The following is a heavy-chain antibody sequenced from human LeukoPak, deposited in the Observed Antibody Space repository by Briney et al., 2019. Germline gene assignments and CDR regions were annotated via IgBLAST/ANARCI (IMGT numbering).Heavy chain of an antibody. D-gene: IGHD1-26*01. CDR3: ARADRLDGSPYLIGP. Sequence: ASVKVSCKTSGYTFIDYYMHWVRQAPGQGLEWMGWINPSSGRTSTAQKFQGRITMTRDTSITTFYMEVSWLTSDDTAIYYCARADRLDGSPYLIGPLGQGTLVSVSS. J-gene: IGHJ5*02. CDR2: INPSSGRT. CDR1: GYTFIDYY. V-gene: IGHV1-2*02.